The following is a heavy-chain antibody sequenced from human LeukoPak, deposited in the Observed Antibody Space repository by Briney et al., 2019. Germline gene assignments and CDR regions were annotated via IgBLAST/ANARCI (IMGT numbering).Heavy chain of an antibody. V-gene: IGHV1-69*04. CDR3: ALTIIPGFSNGWYVGYYFDY. CDR1: GGTFSSYA. J-gene: IGHJ4*02. CDR2: IIPILGIA. Sequence: SVKVSCKASGGTFSSYAISWVRQAPGQGLEWMGRIIPILGIANYEQKFQGRDTITADKSTSTAYMELSSLRSEDTAVYYCALTIIPGFSNGWYVGYYFDYWGQGTLVTVSS. D-gene: IGHD6-19*01.